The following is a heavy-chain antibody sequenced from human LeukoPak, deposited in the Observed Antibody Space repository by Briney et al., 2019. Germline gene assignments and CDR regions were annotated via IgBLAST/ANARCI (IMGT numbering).Heavy chain of an antibody. J-gene: IGHJ3*02. CDR2: IYPGDSDT. D-gene: IGHD6-6*01. V-gene: IGHV5-51*01. CDR3: ARPRAARGGDAFDI. CDR1: GYSFNTYW. Sequence: GESLKISCKGSGYSFNTYWIGWVRQMPGKGLEWVGIIYPGDSDTKYSPSFQGQVTISADKSISTAYLQWSSLKASDTAMYYCARPRAARGGDAFDIWGQGTMVTVSS.